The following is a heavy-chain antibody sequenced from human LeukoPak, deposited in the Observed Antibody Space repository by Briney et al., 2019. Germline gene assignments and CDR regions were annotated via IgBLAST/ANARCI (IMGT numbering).Heavy chain of an antibody. V-gene: IGHV3-21*01. J-gene: IGHJ5*02. CDR1: GFTFSSYS. Sequence: GGSLRLSCAASGFTFSSYSMNWVRQAPGKGLEWVSSISSSSSYIYFADSVKGRFTISRDNAKNSLYLQMNSLRAEDTAVYYCARGTRGSGWSNWFDPWGQGTLVTVSS. CDR2: ISSSSSYI. D-gene: IGHD6-19*01. CDR3: ARGTRGSGWSNWFDP.